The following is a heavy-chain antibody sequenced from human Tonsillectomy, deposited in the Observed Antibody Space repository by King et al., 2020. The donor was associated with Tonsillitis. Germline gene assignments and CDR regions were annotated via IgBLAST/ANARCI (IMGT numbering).Heavy chain of an antibody. V-gene: IGHV5-10-1*01. CDR2: IDPSDSYT. D-gene: IGHD3-22*01. J-gene: IGHJ5*02. CDR3: ARVVYDSSGYYLP. Sequence: QLVQSGAEVKKPGESLRISCKASGYTFTSYLISWVRQMPGKGLEWMGRIDPSDSYTNYSPSLQGHVTISADKSISTAYLQWSSLRASDTAMYCCARVVYDSSGYYLPGGQGTLVTVSS. CDR1: GYTFTSYL.